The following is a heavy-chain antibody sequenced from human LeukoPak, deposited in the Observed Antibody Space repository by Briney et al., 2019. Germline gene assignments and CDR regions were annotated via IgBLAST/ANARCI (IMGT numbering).Heavy chain of an antibody. CDR2: ISSSSSYI. J-gene: IGHJ4*02. V-gene: IGHV3-21*01. Sequence: GGSLRLSCAASGFTFSSYSMSWVRQAPGKGLEWVSSISSSSSYIYYADSVKGRFTISRDNAKNSLYLQMNSLRAEDTAVYYCARDSPEGKDYWGQGTLVTVSS. CDR1: GFTFSSYS. D-gene: IGHD1-14*01. CDR3: ARDSPEGKDY.